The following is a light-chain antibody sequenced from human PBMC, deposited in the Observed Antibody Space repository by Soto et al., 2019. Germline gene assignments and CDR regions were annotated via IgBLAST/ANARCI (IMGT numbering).Light chain of an antibody. J-gene: IGKJ4*01. CDR2: DAS. CDR1: QNVGIY. V-gene: IGKV3-11*01. CDR3: QQHSNWPLT. Sequence: EIVLTQSPATLSLSPGERATLSCRASQNVGIYLGWYQQKPGQPPRLLIYDASNRATGIPARFSGSGSATDFTLTISTLEPEDFAVYYCQQHSNWPLTFGGGTKVEIK.